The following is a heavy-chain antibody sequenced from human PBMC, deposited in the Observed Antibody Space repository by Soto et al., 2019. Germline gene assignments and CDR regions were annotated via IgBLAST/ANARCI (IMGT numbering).Heavy chain of an antibody. V-gene: IGHV3-7*01. CDR2: IKQDGSEK. CDR1: GFTFSSYW. D-gene: IGHD1-26*01. CDR3: ASVAGGATADY. J-gene: IGHJ4*02. Sequence: GGSLRLSCAASGFTFSSYWMSWVRQAQGKGLEWVANIKQDGSEKYYVDSVKGRFTISRDNAKNSLYLQMNSLRAEDTAVYYCASVAGGATADYWGQGTLVTVSS.